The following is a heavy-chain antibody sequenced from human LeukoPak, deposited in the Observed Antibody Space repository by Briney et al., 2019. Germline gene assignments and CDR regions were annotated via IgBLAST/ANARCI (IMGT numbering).Heavy chain of an antibody. CDR3: FRDDGPGS. J-gene: IGHJ4*02. CDR2: IKEDGSEK. CDR1: GFTFSNYW. Sequence: GGSLRLSCAASGFTFSNYWISWVRQAPGKGPEWVANIKEDGSEKYYVDSVRDRFTISRDNAKTSLHLQMDSLRAEDTAVYYCFRDDGPGSWGQGTLVTVSS. D-gene: IGHD3-10*01. V-gene: IGHV3-7*01.